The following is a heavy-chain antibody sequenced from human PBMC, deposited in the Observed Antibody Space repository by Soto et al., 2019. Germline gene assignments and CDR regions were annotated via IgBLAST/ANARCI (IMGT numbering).Heavy chain of an antibody. V-gene: IGHV1-18*01. Sequence: QVQLVQSGAAVKKPGASVKVSCKASGYTFTSDGISWVRQAPGQGLEWMGWSSAYNGNTNYAQKLQGRVTMNTDTSTSTAYMELRSLRSDDTAVYYCARDLSIVVAPYYFDYWGQGTLVTGSS. CDR3: ARDLSIVVAPYYFDY. J-gene: IGHJ4*02. CDR1: GYTFTSDG. CDR2: SSAYNGNT. D-gene: IGHD3-22*01.